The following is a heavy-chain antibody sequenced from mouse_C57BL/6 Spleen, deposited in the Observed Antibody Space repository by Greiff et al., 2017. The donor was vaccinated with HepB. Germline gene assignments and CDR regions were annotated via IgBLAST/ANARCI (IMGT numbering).Heavy chain of an antibody. Sequence: EVKLQESGGGLVKPGGSLKLSCAASGFTFSSYTMSWVRQTPEKRLEWVATISGGGGNTYYPDSVKGRFTISRDNAKNTLYLQMSSLRSEDTALYYCARLFDYAMDYWGQGTSVTVSS. V-gene: IGHV5-9*01. D-gene: IGHD2-4*01. CDR3: ARLFDYAMDY. CDR1: GFTFSSYT. CDR2: ISGGGGNT. J-gene: IGHJ4*01.